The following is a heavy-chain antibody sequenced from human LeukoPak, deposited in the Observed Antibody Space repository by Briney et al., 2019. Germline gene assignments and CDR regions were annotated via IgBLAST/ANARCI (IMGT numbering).Heavy chain of an antibody. Sequence: ASEKVSCKASGYTFTSYAMHWVRQAPGQRLEWMGWINAGNGNTKYSQKFQGRVTITRDTSASTAYMELSSLRSEDTAVYYCARTYYYGSGSYSTFDYWGQGTLVTVSS. CDR1: GYTFTSYA. CDR3: ARTYYYGSGSYSTFDY. D-gene: IGHD3-10*01. V-gene: IGHV1-3*01. CDR2: INAGNGNT. J-gene: IGHJ4*02.